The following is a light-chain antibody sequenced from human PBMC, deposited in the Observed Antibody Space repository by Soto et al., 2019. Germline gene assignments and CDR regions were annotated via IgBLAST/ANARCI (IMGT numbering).Light chain of an antibody. J-gene: IGLJ1*01. CDR2: EDN. CDR3: CSYAGNRYV. V-gene: IGLV2-23*01. Sequence: QSALTQPASVSGSPGQSITISCTGNASNVGTYKLVSWYQQHPGKAPELMIYEDNKRPAGISSRFSGSKSGNTASLAISGLQAEDEADYYCCSYAGNRYVFGTGTKLTVL. CDR1: ASNVGTYKL.